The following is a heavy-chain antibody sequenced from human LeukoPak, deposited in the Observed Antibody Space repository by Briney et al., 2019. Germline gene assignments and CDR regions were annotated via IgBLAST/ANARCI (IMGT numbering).Heavy chain of an antibody. CDR1: SGSISSSCYY. V-gene: IGHV4-31*11. CDR3: ARQMGFPWYFDL. CDR2: IYYSGST. J-gene: IGHJ2*01. Sequence: SQTLSLTCAVPSGSISSSCYYCSSIRQHPGKGLEWIGCIYYSGSTYYNPSLKSRVTIPVDTSKNQFSLKLSSVTAADTAVFYCARQMGFPWYFDLWGRGTLVTVSS. D-gene: IGHD5-24*01.